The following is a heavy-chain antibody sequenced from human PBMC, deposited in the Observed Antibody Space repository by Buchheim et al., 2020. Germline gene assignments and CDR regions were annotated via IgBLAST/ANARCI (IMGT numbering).Heavy chain of an antibody. Sequence: EVQLVESGGGLVQPGGSLRLSCAASGFTFSSYWMHWVRQAPGKGLVCVARINSDGRTTTYADSVMGRFTISRDNAMNPLYLQMNSLRAEDTAVYYCVTSGSYYYYAMDVWGQGTT. CDR2: INSDGRTT. CDR1: GFTFSSYW. V-gene: IGHV3-74*01. D-gene: IGHD3-22*01. CDR3: VTSGSYYYYAMDV. J-gene: IGHJ6*02.